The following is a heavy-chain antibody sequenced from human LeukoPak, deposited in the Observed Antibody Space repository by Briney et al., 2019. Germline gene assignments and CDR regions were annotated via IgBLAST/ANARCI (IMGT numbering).Heavy chain of an antibody. D-gene: IGHD1-26*01. V-gene: IGHV4-34*01. J-gene: IGHJ4*02. Sequence: SETLSLTCAVYGGSFSGYYWSWIRRPPGKGLEWIGEINHSGSTNYNPSLKSRVTISVDTSKNQFSLKLSSVTAADTAVYYCARGRRWELRHWGQGTLVTVSS. CDR1: GGSFSGYY. CDR2: INHSGST. CDR3: ARGRRWELRH.